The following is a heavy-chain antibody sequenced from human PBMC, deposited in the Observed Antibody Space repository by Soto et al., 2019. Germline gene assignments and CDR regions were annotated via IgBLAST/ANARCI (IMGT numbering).Heavy chain of an antibody. Sequence: QVQLVESGGGVVQPGRSLRLSCAASGFTFSSYGMHWVRQAPGKGLEWVAVIWYDGSNKYYADSVKGRFTISRDNSKNTLYLQMNSLRAEDTAVYYCARGNSGWRWPQPLDYWGQGTLVTVSS. CDR2: IWYDGSNK. V-gene: IGHV3-33*01. D-gene: IGHD1-7*01. J-gene: IGHJ4*02. CDR1: GFTFSSYG. CDR3: ARGNSGWRWPQPLDY.